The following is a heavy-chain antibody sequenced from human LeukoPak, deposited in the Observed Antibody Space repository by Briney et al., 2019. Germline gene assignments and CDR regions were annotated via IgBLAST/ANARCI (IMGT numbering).Heavy chain of an antibody. D-gene: IGHD5-18*01. Sequence: GASVKVSCKTSAYTFTAYHIHWVRQAPGQGLEWVGWINPNSGGTNYAQKFQGRVIMTRDTSISTAYMELSRLTSDDTAVYYCARDQEIGGYSYGYNFDYWGQGTLVTVSS. CDR1: AYTFTAYH. V-gene: IGHV1-2*02. CDR3: ARDQEIGGYSYGYNFDY. J-gene: IGHJ4*02. CDR2: INPNSGGT.